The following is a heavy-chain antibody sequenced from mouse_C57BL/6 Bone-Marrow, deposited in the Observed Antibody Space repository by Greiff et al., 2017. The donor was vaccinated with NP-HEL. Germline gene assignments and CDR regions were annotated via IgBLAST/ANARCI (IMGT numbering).Heavy chain of an antibody. Sequence: EVQLVESEGGLVQPGSSMKLSCTASGFTFSDYYMAWVRQVPEKGLEWVANINYDGSSTYYLDSLKSRFIISRDNAKNILYLQMSSLKSEDTATYYCAREGPARGFAYWGRGTLVTVSA. CDR3: AREGPARGFAY. J-gene: IGHJ3*01. V-gene: IGHV5-16*01. CDR1: GFTFSDYY. CDR2: INYDGSST.